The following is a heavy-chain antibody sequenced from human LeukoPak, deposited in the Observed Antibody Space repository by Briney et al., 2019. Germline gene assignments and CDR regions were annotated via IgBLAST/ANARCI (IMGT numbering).Heavy chain of an antibody. CDR2: ISSSSSYI. CDR1: GFTFRSYS. Sequence: SGGSLRLSCAASGFTFRSYSMNWVRQAPGKGLEWVSSISSSSSYIYYADSVKGRFTISRDNAKNSLYLQMNSLRAEDTAVYYCASHPASDAFDIWGQGTMVTVSS. V-gene: IGHV3-21*01. J-gene: IGHJ3*02. D-gene: IGHD6-6*01. CDR3: ASHPASDAFDI.